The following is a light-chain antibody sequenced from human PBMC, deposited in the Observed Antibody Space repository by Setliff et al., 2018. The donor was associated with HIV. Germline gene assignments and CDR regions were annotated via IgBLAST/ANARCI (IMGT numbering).Light chain of an antibody. CDR1: SSNIGAGYD. J-gene: IGLJ1*01. V-gene: IGLV1-40*01. Sequence: QSVLTQPPSVSGAPGQRVTISCTGSSSNIGAGYDVHWYQQLPGTAPKVLIYGNNNRPSGVPDRFSGSKSGSSASLVITGLQAEDEADYYCQSYDKSMSGYVLGSGTKVTVL. CDR2: GNN. CDR3: QSYDKSMSGYV.